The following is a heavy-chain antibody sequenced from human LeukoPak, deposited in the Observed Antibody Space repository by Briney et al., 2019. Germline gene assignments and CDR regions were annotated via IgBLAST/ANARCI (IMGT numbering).Heavy chain of an antibody. Sequence: ASVKVSCKVSGYTLTELSMHWVRQAPGKGLEWMGGFDPEDGETIYAQKFQGRVTMTEDTSTDTAYMELSSLRSEDTAVYYCATYAYCSSTSCHSYYCYYMDVWGKGTTVTVSS. CDR2: FDPEDGET. CDR1: GYTLTELS. D-gene: IGHD2-2*01. V-gene: IGHV1-24*01. CDR3: ATYAYCSSTSCHSYYCYYMDV. J-gene: IGHJ6*03.